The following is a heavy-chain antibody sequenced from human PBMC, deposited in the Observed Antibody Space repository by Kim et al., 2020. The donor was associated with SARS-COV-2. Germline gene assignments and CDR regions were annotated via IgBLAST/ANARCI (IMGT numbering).Heavy chain of an antibody. V-gene: IGHV3-15*01. CDR1: GFTFSNAW. Sequence: GGSLRLSCAASGFTFSNAWMTWVRQAPGRGLEWVGQIKSEDDGGTADFAAPVKGRFTISRDDLRHMVYLQMNSLKTEDTAVYYCTTFDYGDGDSRDYWGQGTLVTVSS. J-gene: IGHJ4*02. CDR3: TTFDYGDGDSRDY. CDR2: IKSEDDGGTA. D-gene: IGHD4-17*01.